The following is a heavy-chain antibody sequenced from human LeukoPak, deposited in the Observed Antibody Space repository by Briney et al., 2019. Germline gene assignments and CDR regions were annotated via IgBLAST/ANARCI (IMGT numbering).Heavy chain of an antibody. CDR3: AKSPPGGSCYLCIDY. V-gene: IGHV3-7*01. CDR2: IKQDGSEK. Sequence: GGSLRLSCAASGFTFSSYWMSWVRQAPGKGLEWVANIKQDGSEKYYADSVKGRFTISRDNSKNTLYLQMNSLRAEDTAVYYCAKSPPGGSCYLCIDYWGQGTLVTVSS. J-gene: IGHJ4*02. D-gene: IGHD2-15*01. CDR1: GFTFSSYW.